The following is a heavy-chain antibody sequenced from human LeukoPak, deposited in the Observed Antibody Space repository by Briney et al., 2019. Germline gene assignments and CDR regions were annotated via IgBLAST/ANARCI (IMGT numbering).Heavy chain of an antibody. CDR3: ARDEALLWFGELNAPDY. CDR1: GYTFTSYD. V-gene: IGHV1-8*01. Sequence: ASVKVSCKASGYTFTSYDINWVRQATGQGLEWMGWMNPNSGNTGHAQKLQGRVTMTTDTSTSTAYMELRSLRSDDTAVYYCARDEALLWFGELNAPDYWGQGTLVTVSS. J-gene: IGHJ4*02. D-gene: IGHD3-10*01. CDR2: MNPNSGNT.